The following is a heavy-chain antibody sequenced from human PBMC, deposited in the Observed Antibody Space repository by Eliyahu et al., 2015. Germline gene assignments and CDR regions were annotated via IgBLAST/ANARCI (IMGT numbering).Heavy chain of an antibody. J-gene: IGHJ3*01. D-gene: IGHD2-2*01. CDR2: INSDGSNT. CDR3: SRGTPTMTSRGFAVDF. CDR1: VFTFGNYW. V-gene: IGHV3-74*01. Sequence: VQLVESGGGSVRPGGSLRLSCGASVFTFGNYWMHWVRQAPGKGLVWVARINSDGSNTKYADSVKGRFTLTRDNARSSLFLQMNSLKGEDTAVYYCSRGTPTMTSRGFAVDFWGPGTMVTVSS.